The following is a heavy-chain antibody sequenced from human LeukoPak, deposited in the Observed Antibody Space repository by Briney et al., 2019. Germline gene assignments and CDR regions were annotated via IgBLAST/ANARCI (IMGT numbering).Heavy chain of an antibody. V-gene: IGHV4-59*01. Sequence: SETLSLTCTVSGGSISGCYYNWIRQPPGKGLEWIGYIYYSGSTNYNPSLKSRVTISLDTSKNQFSPKLSSVTTADTAVYYCARSVVTLYWYFDLWGRGTLVTVSS. CDR3: ARSVVTLYWYFDL. J-gene: IGHJ2*01. CDR2: IYYSGST. CDR1: GGSISGCY. D-gene: IGHD4-23*01.